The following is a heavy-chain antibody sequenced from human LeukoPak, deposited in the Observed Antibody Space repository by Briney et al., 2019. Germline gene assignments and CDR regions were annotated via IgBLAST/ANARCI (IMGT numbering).Heavy chain of an antibody. Sequence: ASVTVSCKVSGYTLTELSMHWVRQAPGKGLEWMGGFDPEDGETIYAQKFQGRVTMTEDTSTDTAYMELSSLRSEDTAVYYCATGRGYSSSWYFDYWGQGTLVTVSS. CDR2: FDPEDGET. CDR3: ATGRGYSSSWYFDY. D-gene: IGHD6-13*01. V-gene: IGHV1-24*01. J-gene: IGHJ4*02. CDR1: GYTLTELS.